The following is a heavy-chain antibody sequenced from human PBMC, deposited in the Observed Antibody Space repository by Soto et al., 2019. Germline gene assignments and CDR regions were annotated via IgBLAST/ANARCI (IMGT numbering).Heavy chain of an antibody. V-gene: IGHV3-23*03. CDR2: ISGEGTAT. CDR3: AKVPSAGSSEGLDY. Sequence: PGGSLRLSCAGSGFTFNGFGMSWVRQAPGKGLEWFSGISGEGTATYYVGSVKGRFTISRDNSKNTLYLQRNSLRVEDTSVYYCAKVPSAGSSEGLDYWGQGTLVTVS. CDR1: GFTFNGFG. D-gene: IGHD1-26*01. J-gene: IGHJ4*02.